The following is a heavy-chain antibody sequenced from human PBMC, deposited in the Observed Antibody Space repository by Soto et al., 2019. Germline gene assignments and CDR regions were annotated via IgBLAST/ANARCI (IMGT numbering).Heavy chain of an antibody. CDR2: IYYSGSA. CDR1: GGSISTYY. J-gene: IGHJ5*02. CDR3: GVVDGEHTKPPAPDP. V-gene: IGHV4-59*01. D-gene: IGHD1-26*01. Sequence: SETLSLTCTVSGGSISTYYWNWIRQPPGKGLESIGYIYYSGSANYSPSLKSRVTISVDTSKNEFSLKLSSVTAADTAIYYCGVVDGEHTKPPAPDPWGEETLVTVS.